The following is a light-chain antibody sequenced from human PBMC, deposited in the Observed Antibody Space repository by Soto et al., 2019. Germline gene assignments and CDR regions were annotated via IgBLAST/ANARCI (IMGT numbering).Light chain of an antibody. V-gene: IGLV2-23*02. J-gene: IGLJ1*01. CDR2: EVS. CDR1: SSDVWSYNL. Sequence: QPVLTKPASVSGSPGQSITVSCTGTSSDVWSYNLVYWYQQYPGKAPKLMIYEVSKRPSGVSNRFSGAKSGNTASLTISGLQAEDDADYYCLSWAGSRTYSLFRTGTKVTVL. CDR3: LSWAGSRTYSL.